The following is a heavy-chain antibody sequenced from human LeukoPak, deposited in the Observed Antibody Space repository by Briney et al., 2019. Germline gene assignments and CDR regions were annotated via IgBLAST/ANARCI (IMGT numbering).Heavy chain of an antibody. CDR1: GFTLSNYA. J-gene: IGHJ6*02. V-gene: IGHV3-48*03. CDR2: IRPSGSTK. D-gene: IGHD6-6*01. Sequence: GGSLRLSCVASGFTLSNYAMNWVRQAPGKGLEWISYIRPSGSTKYYADSVKGRFTVSRDNVKCSVFLQMNSLRAEDTSVYYCARDVSEYSSLEADFYGMDVWGQGTTVTVSS. CDR3: ARDVSEYSSLEADFYGMDV.